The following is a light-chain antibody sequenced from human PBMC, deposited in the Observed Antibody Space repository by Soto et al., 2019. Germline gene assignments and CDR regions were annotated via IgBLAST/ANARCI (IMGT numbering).Light chain of an antibody. J-gene: IGLJ1*01. CDR1: SSDVGDHNY. CDR3: SSHTITNTLP. V-gene: IGLV2-14*01. CDR2: EVS. Sequence: SALTQPASVSGSPGQSITSACTGTSSDVGDHNYVAWYQQHPGKAPKLILYEVSNRPSGVSNRFSGSKSGNTASLTISGLQAEDEADYYCSSHTITNTLPFGTGTKVTVL.